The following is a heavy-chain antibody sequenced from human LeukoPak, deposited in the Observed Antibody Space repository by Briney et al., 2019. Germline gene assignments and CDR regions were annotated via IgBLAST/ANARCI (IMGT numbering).Heavy chain of an antibody. D-gene: IGHD6-13*01. Sequence: GASVKVSCKASGYTFTGSYMHWVRQAPGQGLEWMGWINPNSDVTNYAQKFQGRVTMTRDTSISTAYMELSRLRSDDTAVYYCARDRSPTPQYSSSWYAHYYYYYYMDVWGKGTTVTISS. CDR2: INPNSDVT. CDR1: GYTFTGSY. CDR3: ARDRSPTPQYSSSWYAHYYYYYYMDV. J-gene: IGHJ6*03. V-gene: IGHV1-2*02.